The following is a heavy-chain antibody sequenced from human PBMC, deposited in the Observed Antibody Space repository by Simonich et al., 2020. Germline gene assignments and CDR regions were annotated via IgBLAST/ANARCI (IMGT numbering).Heavy chain of an antibody. V-gene: IGHV1-2*02. CDR2: IHPNSGRK. Sequence: QVQLVQSGAEVKKPGASVKVSCKASGYTFTGYYMHWVRQAPGQGLEWMGWIHPNSGRKNYAQKFQGRVTMTRDTSISTAYMELSRLRSDDTAVYYCARGRIAAAGTYYYYYMDVWGKGTTVTVSS. CDR1: GYTFTGYY. D-gene: IGHD6-13*01. CDR3: ARGRIAAAGTYYYYYMDV. J-gene: IGHJ6*03.